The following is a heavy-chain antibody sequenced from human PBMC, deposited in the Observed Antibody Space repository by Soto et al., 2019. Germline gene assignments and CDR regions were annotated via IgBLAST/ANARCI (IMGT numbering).Heavy chain of an antibody. J-gene: IGHJ4*02. Sequence: GGSLSLSCAASGFTFSSYGMHWVRQAPGKGLEWVAIVWYNGINKYYADSVMGRFTVSRDNSKNTMSLQMNSLRAEDTAMYYCARGEPYHYWGQGTLVTVSS. CDR3: ARGEPYHY. CDR2: VWYNGINK. V-gene: IGHV3-33*08. CDR1: GFTFSSYG.